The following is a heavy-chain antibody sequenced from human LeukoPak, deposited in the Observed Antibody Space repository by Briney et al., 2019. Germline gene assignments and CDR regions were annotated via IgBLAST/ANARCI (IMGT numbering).Heavy chain of an antibody. Sequence: GSPRLSCAASGFTFSSYAMSWVRQAPGKGLEWVSAISGSGGSTYYADSVKGRFTISRDNSKNTLYLQMNSLRAEDTAVYYCAKRRGLELLYYYYMDVWGKGTTVTVSS. CDR1: GFTFSSYA. CDR3: AKRRGLELLYYYYMDV. CDR2: ISGSGGST. D-gene: IGHD1-7*01. J-gene: IGHJ6*03. V-gene: IGHV3-23*01.